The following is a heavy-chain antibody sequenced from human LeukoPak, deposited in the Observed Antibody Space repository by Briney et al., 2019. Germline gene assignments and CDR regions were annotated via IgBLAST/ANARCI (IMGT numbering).Heavy chain of an antibody. CDR2: INHNGNT. D-gene: IGHD4-11*01. CDR1: GGSMSYNW. Sequence: SETLSLTCVVSGGSMSYNWWGWVRQPPGKGLEWIGEINHNGNTNYNPSLKSRVTISVDTSKNQFSLKVSSVTAADSAVYYCARWPRERNRITVTNYYYYMDVWGRGTTVTVSS. J-gene: IGHJ6*03. V-gene: IGHV4-34*01. CDR3: ARWPRERNRITVTNYYYYMDV.